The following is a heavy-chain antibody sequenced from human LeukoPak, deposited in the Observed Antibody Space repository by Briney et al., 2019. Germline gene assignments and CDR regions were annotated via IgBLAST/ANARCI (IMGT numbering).Heavy chain of an antibody. CDR3: AELGITMIGGV. CDR1: GFTFSNYE. J-gene: IGHJ6*04. V-gene: IGHV3-48*03. CDR2: ISSSGSI. Sequence: PGGSLRLSCATSGFTFSNYEMNWVRQAPGKGLEWVSYISSSGSIYYADSVKGRFTISRDNAKNSLYLQMNSLRAEDTAVYYCAELGITMIGGVWGKGTTVTISS. D-gene: IGHD3-10*02.